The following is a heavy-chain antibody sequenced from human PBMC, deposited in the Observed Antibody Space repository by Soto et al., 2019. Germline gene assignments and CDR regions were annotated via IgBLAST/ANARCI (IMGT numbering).Heavy chain of an antibody. CDR3: ARYRETPYGMDV. CDR1: DFTFSSYS. D-gene: IGHD1-26*01. Sequence: WGSLILSCVSSDFTFSSYSMNWVGQAPGKGLEWVSSISSSSSYIYYADSVKGRFTISRDNAKNSLYLQMNSLRAEDTAVYYCARYRETPYGMDVWGQGTTVTVSS. J-gene: IGHJ6*02. CDR2: ISSSSSYI. V-gene: IGHV3-21*01.